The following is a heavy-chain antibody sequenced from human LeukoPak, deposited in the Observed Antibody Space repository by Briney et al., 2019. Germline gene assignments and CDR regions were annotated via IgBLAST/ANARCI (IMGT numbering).Heavy chain of an antibody. CDR2: ISYSGNT. V-gene: IGHV4-59*08. J-gene: IGHJ4*02. Sequence: SETLSLTCTVSGGSISGYYWSWARQTPGKGLEWIGYISYSGNTNYNPSLKSRVTISLDTSKNQFSLNLTSVTAADTAVYYCARLGGSHSPHGYWGQGTLVTVSS. CDR3: ARLGGSHSPHGY. D-gene: IGHD1-26*01. CDR1: GGSISGYY.